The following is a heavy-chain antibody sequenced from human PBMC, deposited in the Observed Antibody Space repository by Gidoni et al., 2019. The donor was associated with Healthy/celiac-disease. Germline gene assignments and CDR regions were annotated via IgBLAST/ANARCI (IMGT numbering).Heavy chain of an antibody. CDR3: AVYSSSSGFDY. Sequence: QVQLQESGTGLVKPSETLSLTCTVSGYSISSGYYWGWLRQPPGKGLEWIGSIYHSGSTYYNPSLKSLVTISVDTSKNQFSLKLSSVPAADTAVYYCAVYSSSSGFDYWGQGTLVTVSS. D-gene: IGHD6-6*01. CDR1: GYSISSGYY. V-gene: IGHV4-38-2*02. J-gene: IGHJ4*02. CDR2: IYHSGST.